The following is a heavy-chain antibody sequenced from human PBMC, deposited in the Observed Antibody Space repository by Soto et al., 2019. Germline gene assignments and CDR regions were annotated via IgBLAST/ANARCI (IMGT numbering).Heavy chain of an antibody. J-gene: IGHJ5*02. V-gene: IGHV4-59*01. CDR1: GASITSYY. D-gene: IGHD2-2*01. CDR2: IYHSGSP. CDR3: AREDFGSCSSTTCLNWFDP. Sequence: QVLLQESGPGLVKPSETLSLTCSVSGASITSYYWSWIRQPPGKGLEWIGYIYHSGSPSYNPSLKSRVTISVDTSKNQLSLRLVSVTAADTALYSCAREDFGSCSSTTCLNWFDPWGQGTLVTVSS.